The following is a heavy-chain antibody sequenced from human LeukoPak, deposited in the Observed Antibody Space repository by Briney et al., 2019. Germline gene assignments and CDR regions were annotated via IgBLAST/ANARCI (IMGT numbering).Heavy chain of an antibody. CDR2: IYYSGTT. V-gene: IGHV4-39*01. J-gene: IGHJ4*02. CDR1: GGSISSSSYY. CDR3: ASPRGGGSSRYYFDY. Sequence: PSETLSLICTVSGGSISSSSYYWGWIRQPPGKGLEWIGSIYYSGTTYYNPSLKSRVTISVDTSKNQFSLKLSSVTAADAAVYYCASPRGGGSSRYYFDYWGQGTLVTVSS. D-gene: IGHD1-26*01.